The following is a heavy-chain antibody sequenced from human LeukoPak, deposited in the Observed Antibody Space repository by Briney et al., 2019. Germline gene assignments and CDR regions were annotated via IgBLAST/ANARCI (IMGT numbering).Heavy chain of an antibody. CDR1: GYTFTGYY. V-gene: IGHV1-2*02. CDR3: AIFSGNYYKDYFDY. Sequence: ASVKVSCKASGYTFTGYYMHWVRQAPGQGLEWMGWINPNSGGTNYAQKFRGRVTMTRDTSISTAYMELSRLRSDDTAVYYCAIFSGNYYKDYFDYWGQGTLVTVSS. D-gene: IGHD3-10*01. CDR2: INPNSGGT. J-gene: IGHJ4*02.